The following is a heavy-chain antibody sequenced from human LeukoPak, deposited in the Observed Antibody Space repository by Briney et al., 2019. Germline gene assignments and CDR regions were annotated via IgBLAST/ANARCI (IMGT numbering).Heavy chain of an antibody. Sequence: SETLSLTCTVSGGSISSSSYYWGWFRQPPGKGLEWIGSIYYSGSTYYNPSLKSRVTISVDTSKNQFSLKLSSVTAADTAVYYCARVAHSSSWAYYYYYYMDVWGKGTTVTVSS. CDR3: ARVAHSSSWAYYYYYYMDV. D-gene: IGHD6-13*01. J-gene: IGHJ6*03. CDR2: IYYSGST. V-gene: IGHV4-39*07. CDR1: GGSISSSSYY.